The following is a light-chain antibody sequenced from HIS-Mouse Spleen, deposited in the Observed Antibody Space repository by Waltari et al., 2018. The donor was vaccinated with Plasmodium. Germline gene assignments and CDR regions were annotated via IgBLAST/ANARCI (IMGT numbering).Light chain of an antibody. CDR1: SSDVGGYNY. CDR2: EVS. J-gene: IGLJ2*01. CDR3: SSYAGSNNLV. Sequence: QSALTQPPSASGSPGQSVTISCTGTSSDVGGYNYVSWYHQHPGKAPKLMIYEVSKRPPGVPDRFAGSKSGNTASLTVSGLQAEDEADYYCSSYAGSNNLVFGGGTKLTVL. V-gene: IGLV2-8*01.